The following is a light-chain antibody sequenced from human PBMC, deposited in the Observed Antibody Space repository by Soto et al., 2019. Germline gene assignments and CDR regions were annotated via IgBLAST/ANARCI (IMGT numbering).Light chain of an antibody. CDR1: QSISTY. Sequence: DIQMTQSPSSLSASVGDRVTIACRASQSISTYLNWYQQRPGKAPKVLIYAVSTLQSGVPSRFGGSGSGTDFTLTISSLQPEDFATYYCQQSYTNSRTFGQGTKVEIK. CDR2: AVS. V-gene: IGKV1-39*01. CDR3: QQSYTNSRT. J-gene: IGKJ1*01.